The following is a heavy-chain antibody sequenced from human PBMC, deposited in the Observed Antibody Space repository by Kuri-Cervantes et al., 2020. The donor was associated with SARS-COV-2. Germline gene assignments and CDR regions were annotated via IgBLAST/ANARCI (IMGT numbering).Heavy chain of an antibody. CDR3: ARTYGSGTPPSY. CDR2: IYYSGST. J-gene: IGHJ4*02. Sequence: ESLKISCTVSGFSISSYYWSWIRQPPGKGLEWIGYIYYSGSTNYNPSLKSRVTISVDTSKNQFSLKLSSVTAADTAVYYGARTYGSGTPPSYWGQGTLVTVSS. V-gene: IGHV4-59*12. D-gene: IGHD3-10*01. CDR1: GFSISSYY.